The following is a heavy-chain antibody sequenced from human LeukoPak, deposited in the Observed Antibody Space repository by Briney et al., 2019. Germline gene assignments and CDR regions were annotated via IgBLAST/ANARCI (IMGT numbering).Heavy chain of an antibody. Sequence: PGRSLRLSCAASGFTFSSYAMHWVRQAPGKGLEWVAVISYDGSNKYYADSVKGRFTISRDNSKNTLYLQMNSLRAEDTAVYYCAKDIEEYSSSPDAFDIWGQGTMVTVSS. CDR3: AKDIEEYSSSPDAFDI. D-gene: IGHD6-6*01. J-gene: IGHJ3*02. V-gene: IGHV3-30-3*01. CDR2: ISYDGSNK. CDR1: GFTFSSYA.